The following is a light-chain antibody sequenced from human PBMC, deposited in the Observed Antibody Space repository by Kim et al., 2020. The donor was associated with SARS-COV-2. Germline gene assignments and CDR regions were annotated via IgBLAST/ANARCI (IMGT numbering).Light chain of an antibody. CDR1: ESVSVW. Sequence: DIEMTQSPSILSASVGDRVTITCRATESVSVWLAWYQQKPGKAPKLLITRASTLEDGVPSRFSGSGSGTEFTLTISSVQPGDFATYYCQQYNIYSPWTFGQGTKVDIK. CDR3: QQYNIYSPWT. J-gene: IGKJ1*01. V-gene: IGKV1-5*03. CDR2: RAS.